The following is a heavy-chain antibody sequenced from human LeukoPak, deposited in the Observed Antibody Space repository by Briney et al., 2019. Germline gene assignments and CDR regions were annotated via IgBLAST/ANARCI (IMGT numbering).Heavy chain of an antibody. CDR1: GFTFSSYA. D-gene: IGHD2-2*01. V-gene: IGHV3-23*01. Sequence: GGSLRLSCAASGFTFSSYAMSWVRQAPGKGLEWVSAISGGGGSTYYADSVKGQFTISRDNSKNTLYLQMNRLRVEDTAVYYCAKCRTGSCSWGQGTLVTVSS. J-gene: IGHJ5*02. CDR2: ISGGGGST. CDR3: AKCRTGSCS.